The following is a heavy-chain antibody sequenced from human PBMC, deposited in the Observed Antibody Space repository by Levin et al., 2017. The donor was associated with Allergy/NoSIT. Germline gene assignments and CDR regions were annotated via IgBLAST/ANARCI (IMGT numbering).Heavy chain of an antibody. CDR3: ARGVLGRPPDAFDL. V-gene: IGHV5-51*01. CDR2: SDPADSET. Sequence: GGSLRLSCQASGYTFTRHWIAWVRQMPGRGLEWMGISDPADSETRYNLAFLGQVTISTDKSTNTAYLQWSSLRTSDTALYYCARGVLGRPPDAFDLWGQGTKVTVSS. CDR1: GYTFTRHW. J-gene: IGHJ3*01. D-gene: IGHD3-10*01.